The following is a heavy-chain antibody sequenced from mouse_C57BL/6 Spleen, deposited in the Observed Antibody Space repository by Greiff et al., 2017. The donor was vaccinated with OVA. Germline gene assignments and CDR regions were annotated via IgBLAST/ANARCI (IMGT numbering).Heavy chain of an antibody. D-gene: IGHD2-5*01. CDR3: ARCISNYGWDY. Sequence: VQLVESGAELARPGASVKLSCKASGYTFTSYGISWVKQRTGQGLEWIGEIYPRSGNTYYNEKFKGKATLTADKSSSTAYMELRSLTSEDSAVYFCARCISNYGWDYWGQGTSVTVSS. J-gene: IGHJ4*01. V-gene: IGHV1-81*01. CDR1: GYTFTSYG. CDR2: IYPRSGNT.